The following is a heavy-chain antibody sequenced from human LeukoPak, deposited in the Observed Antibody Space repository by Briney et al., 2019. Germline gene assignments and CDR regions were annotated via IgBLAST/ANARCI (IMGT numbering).Heavy chain of an antibody. V-gene: IGHV5-51*01. CDR3: ARMVGEPYNWNYHDF. J-gene: IGHJ4*02. D-gene: IGHD1-20*01. CDR1: GNSFTNYW. Sequence: SGESLKISCKGSGNSFTNYWFGWVRQMPGKGLEWMGIMYPGDSDIRYSPSFQGQVTFSADKSISTAYLQWSSLKASDTAMYYCARMVGEPYNWNYHDFWGQGTLVTVSS. CDR2: MYPGDSDI.